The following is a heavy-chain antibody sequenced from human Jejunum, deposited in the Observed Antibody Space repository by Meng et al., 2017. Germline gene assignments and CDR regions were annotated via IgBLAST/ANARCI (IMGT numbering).Heavy chain of an antibody. D-gene: IGHD4-17*01. CDR2: IKQDGSQE. J-gene: IGHJ5*02. V-gene: IGHV3-7*01. Sequence: GESLKISCVASGFTFSNHWMNWVRQAPGKGLEWVANIKQDGSQEYFVDSVKGRFTISRDNAKNSLYLQMNSLRDEDTAVYYCARDGLYGDYRLGDYLDPWGQGTLVTVSS. CDR3: ARDGLYGDYRLGDYLDP. CDR1: GFTFSNHW.